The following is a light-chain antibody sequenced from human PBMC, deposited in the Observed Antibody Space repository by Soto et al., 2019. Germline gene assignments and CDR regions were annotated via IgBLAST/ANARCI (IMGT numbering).Light chain of an antibody. CDR3: SSFTSDITYV. V-gene: IGLV2-14*01. CDR2: DVT. Sequence: QSVLTQPASVSGSPGQSITISCTGTSSDVGGYNSVSWYRQDPGKAPKLMIYDVTNRPSGVSNRFSGSKSGNTASLTISGRQAEDEADYYCSSFTSDITYVFGTGTKVTVL. CDR1: SSDVGGYNS. J-gene: IGLJ1*01.